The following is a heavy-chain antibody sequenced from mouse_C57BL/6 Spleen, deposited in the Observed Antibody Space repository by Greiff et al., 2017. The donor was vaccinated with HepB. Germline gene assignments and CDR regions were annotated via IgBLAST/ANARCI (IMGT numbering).Heavy chain of an antibody. V-gene: IGHV1-39*01. CDR3: ARETRGDYEDYFDY. Sequence: VQLKESGPELVKPGASVKISCKASGYSFTDYNMNWVKQSKGKSLEWIGVINPNYGTTSYNQKFKGKATLTVDQSSSTAYMQLNSLTSEDSAVYYCARETRGDYEDYFDYWGQGTTLTVSS. J-gene: IGHJ2*01. CDR1: GYSFTDYN. CDR2: INPNYGTT. D-gene: IGHD2-4*01.